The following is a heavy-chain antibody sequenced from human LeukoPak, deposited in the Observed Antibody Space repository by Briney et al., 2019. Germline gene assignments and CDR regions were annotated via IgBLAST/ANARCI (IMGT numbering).Heavy chain of an antibody. J-gene: IGHJ6*02. Sequence: ASVKVSCKASGYTFTSYAMHWVRRAPGQRLEWMGWINAGNGNRKYSKKFQGRVTITRDTSASTAYMELSSLRSEDTAVYYCARVYQRDYYYYYGMDVWGQGTTVTVSS. CDR3: ARVYQRDYYYYYGMDV. CDR1: GYTFTSYA. D-gene: IGHD2-2*02. V-gene: IGHV1-3*01. CDR2: INAGNGNR.